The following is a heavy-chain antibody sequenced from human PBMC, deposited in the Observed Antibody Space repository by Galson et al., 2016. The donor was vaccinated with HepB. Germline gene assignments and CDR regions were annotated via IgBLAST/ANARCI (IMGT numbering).Heavy chain of an antibody. CDR3: ATYRTDGEILYCFDY. CDR1: GGTFNRFG. J-gene: IGHJ4*02. CDR2: IIPTFGTV. D-gene: IGHD3-10*01. Sequence: SVKASCKASGGTFNRFGISWVRQAPGQGLEWMGGIIPTFGTVDYARKFQGRVTITADESTSTAYMELSSLRSEDTAVYYCATYRTDGEILYCFDYWGQGNLVTVSS. V-gene: IGHV1-69*13.